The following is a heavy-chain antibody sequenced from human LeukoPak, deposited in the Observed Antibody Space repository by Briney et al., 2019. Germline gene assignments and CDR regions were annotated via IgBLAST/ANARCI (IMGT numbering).Heavy chain of an antibody. CDR2: ISSSSSTI. J-gene: IGHJ4*02. D-gene: IGHD6-19*01. V-gene: IGHV3-48*04. CDR3: ARELGDSSGWYYLDY. CDR1: GFTFSSYS. Sequence: GGSLRLSCAASGFTFSSYSMNWVRQAPGKGLEWVSYISSSSSTIYYADSVKGRFTISRDNAKNSLYLQMNSLRAEDTAVYYCARELGDSSGWYYLDYWGQGTLVTVSS.